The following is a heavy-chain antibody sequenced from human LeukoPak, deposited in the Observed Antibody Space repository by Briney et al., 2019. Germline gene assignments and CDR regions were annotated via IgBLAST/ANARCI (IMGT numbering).Heavy chain of an antibody. J-gene: IGHJ4*02. Sequence: GSLRLSCAASGFTFSSYWMSWVRQAPGKGLEWVANIKQDGSEKYYVDSVKGRFTISRDNSKNSLFLQMNSLRAEDTAVYYCTRDGDTSGYSDWGQGTLVTVSS. CDR2: IKQDGSEK. V-gene: IGHV3-7*01. CDR1: GFTFSSYW. D-gene: IGHD3-22*01. CDR3: TRDGDTSGYSD.